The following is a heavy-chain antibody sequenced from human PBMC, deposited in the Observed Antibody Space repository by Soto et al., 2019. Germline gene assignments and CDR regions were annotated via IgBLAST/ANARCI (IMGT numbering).Heavy chain of an antibody. CDR3: ARESGYAFADY. Sequence: QVQLVQSGAEVKKPGASVKVSCQTSGYTFISYGISWVRQAPGQGLEWMGGITADNGDTNYAQKLQGRVTMTTDTSTSTAYMELRSLTADDTAVYSCARESGYAFADYWGQGTLVTVSS. CDR2: ITADNGDT. D-gene: IGHD2-2*01. V-gene: IGHV1-18*01. CDR1: GYTFISYG. J-gene: IGHJ4*02.